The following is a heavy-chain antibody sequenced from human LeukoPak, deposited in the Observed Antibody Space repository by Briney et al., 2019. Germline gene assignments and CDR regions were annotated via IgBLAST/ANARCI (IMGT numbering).Heavy chain of an antibody. D-gene: IGHD3-10*01. CDR3: ARYYGSGSDLFDY. CDR2: IYYSGST. V-gene: IGHV4-59*08. CDR1: GGSISSYY. J-gene: IGHJ4*02. Sequence: SETLSLTCTVSGGSISSYYWSWIRQPPGKGLEWIGYIYYSGSTNYNPSLKSRVTISVDTSKNQFSLKLSSVTAADTAVYYCARYYGSGSDLFDYWGQGTLVTVSS.